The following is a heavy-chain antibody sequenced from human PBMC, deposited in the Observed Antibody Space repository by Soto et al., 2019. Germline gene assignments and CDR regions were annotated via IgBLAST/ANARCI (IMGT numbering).Heavy chain of an antibody. CDR3: ARSYCSGGSCYPDY. Sequence: QVQLVQSGAEVKKPGSSVKVSCKASGGTFSSYTISWVRQAPGQGLEWMGRIIPILGIANYAQKFQGRVTITADKSTSTAYMELGSRRSEDTVVYYCARSYCSGGSCYPDYWGQGTLVTVSS. CDR2: IIPILGIA. CDR1: GGTFSSYT. J-gene: IGHJ4*02. V-gene: IGHV1-69*02. D-gene: IGHD2-15*01.